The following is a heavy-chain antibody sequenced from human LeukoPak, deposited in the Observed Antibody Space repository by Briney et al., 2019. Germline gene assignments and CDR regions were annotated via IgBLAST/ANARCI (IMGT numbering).Heavy chain of an antibody. CDR2: ISGSGGST. D-gene: IGHD2-15*01. CDR3: AKPASGGTYYYGMDV. V-gene: IGHV3-23*01. CDR1: GFTFSSYA. Sequence: GGSLRLSCAASGFTFSSYAMSWVRQAPGKGLEWVSAISGSGGSTYYADSVKGRFTISRDNSKNTLYLQMNSLRVEDTAVYYCAKPASGGTYYYGMDVWGQGTTVTVSS. J-gene: IGHJ6*02.